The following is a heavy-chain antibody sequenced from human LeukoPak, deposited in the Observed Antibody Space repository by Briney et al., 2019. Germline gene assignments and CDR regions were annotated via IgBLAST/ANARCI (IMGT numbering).Heavy chain of an antibody. D-gene: IGHD3-16*01. Sequence: PGGSLRLSCAASGFSFSTYWMSWVRQAPGKGLEWVANIKQDGSDIYYVDSVKGRFIISRDNAKNSLYLQMSSLRAVDTAVYYCTRGGRLHPQSPYWGQGTLVTVSS. V-gene: IGHV3-7*01. CDR1: GFSFSTYW. CDR2: IKQDGSDI. CDR3: TRGGRLHPQSPY. J-gene: IGHJ4*02.